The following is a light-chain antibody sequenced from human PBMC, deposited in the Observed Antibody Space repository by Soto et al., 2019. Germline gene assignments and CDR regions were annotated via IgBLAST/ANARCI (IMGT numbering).Light chain of an antibody. CDR2: ENN. J-gene: IGLJ3*02. CDR1: SYNIGSNY. Sequence: QSVLTQPPSVSAAPGQKVTISCSGSSYNIGSNYVSWYQQLPGTAPKLLIYENNKGPSGIPDRFSGAKSDTSATLGITGLQTGDEADYFCGTWDSSLSAWVFGGGTKLTVL. V-gene: IGLV1-51*02. CDR3: GTWDSSLSAWV.